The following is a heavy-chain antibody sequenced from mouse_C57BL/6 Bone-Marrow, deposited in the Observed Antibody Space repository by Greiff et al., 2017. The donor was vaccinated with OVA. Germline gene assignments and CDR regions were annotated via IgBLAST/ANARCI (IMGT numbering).Heavy chain of an antibody. J-gene: IGHJ4*01. CDR3: ARYAMDY. V-gene: IGHV2-2*01. Sequence: VKLVESGPGLVQPSQSLSITCPVSGFSLTCYGVHWVRQSPGQGLGWLGVLWRGGSTDYNAAFISRLSISKDNSKSQVFFKMNSLQADDTAIYYCARYAMDYWGQGTSVTVSS. CDR2: LWRGGST. CDR1: GFSLTCYG.